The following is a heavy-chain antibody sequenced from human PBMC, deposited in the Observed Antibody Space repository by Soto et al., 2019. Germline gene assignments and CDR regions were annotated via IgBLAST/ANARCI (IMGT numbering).Heavy chain of an antibody. V-gene: IGHV3-23*01. Sequence: GSLRLSCAASGFTFSSYAMSWVRQAPGKGLEWVSAISGSGGSTYYADSVKGRFTISRDNSKNTLYLQMNSLRAEDTAVYYCAKARRAVTTLRLHDYWGQGTLITVSS. CDR3: AKARRAVTTLRLHDY. J-gene: IGHJ4*02. D-gene: IGHD4-17*01. CDR2: ISGSGGST. CDR1: GFTFSSYA.